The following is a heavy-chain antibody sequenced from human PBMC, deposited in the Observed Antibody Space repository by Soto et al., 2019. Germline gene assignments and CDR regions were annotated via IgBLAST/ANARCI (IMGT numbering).Heavy chain of an antibody. J-gene: IGHJ4*02. D-gene: IGHD1-26*01. CDR3: ARGLIVGATRLNFDY. Sequence: SVKVSCKASGGTFSSYAISWVRQAPGQGLERKGGIIPIFGTANYAQKFQGRVTITADESTSTAYMELSSLRSEDTAVYYCARGLIVGATRLNFDYWGQGTLVTVSS. CDR2: IIPIFGTA. V-gene: IGHV1-69*13. CDR1: GGTFSSYA.